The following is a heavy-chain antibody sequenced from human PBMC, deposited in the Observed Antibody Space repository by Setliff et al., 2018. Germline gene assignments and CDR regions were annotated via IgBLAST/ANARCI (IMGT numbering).Heavy chain of an antibody. Sequence: GGSLRLSCAASGLTFSSDAMTWFRQAPGKGLEWVSAVTAFGGTTYDADSVKGRFTTSRDNSKNTIYLQMNNLGVDDTAIYYCVRRVAGKGWFDPWGQGTLVTVSS. CDR1: GLTFSSDA. CDR3: VRRVAGKGWFDP. D-gene: IGHD2-15*01. V-gene: IGHV3-23*01. CDR2: VTAFGGTT. J-gene: IGHJ5*02.